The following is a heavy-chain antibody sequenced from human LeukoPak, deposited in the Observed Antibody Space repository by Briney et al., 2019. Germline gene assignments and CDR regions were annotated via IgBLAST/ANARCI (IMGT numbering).Heavy chain of an antibody. CDR1: GFTLGGYK. Sequence: PGGSLRLSCAASGFTLGGYKMHWIRQAPGKGLAWVARINTDGSSITYADSVKGRFTISRDNAKSTLYLQMDSLRDEDTAVYYCTRETGWGPGYWGQGTLVTVSS. CDR3: TRETGWGPGY. J-gene: IGHJ4*02. D-gene: IGHD6-19*01. CDR2: INTDGSSI. V-gene: IGHV3-74*01.